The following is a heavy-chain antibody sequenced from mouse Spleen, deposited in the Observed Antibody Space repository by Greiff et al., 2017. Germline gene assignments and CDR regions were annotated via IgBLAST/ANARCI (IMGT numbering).Heavy chain of an antibody. CDR2: ISNGGGST. V-gene: IGHV5-12*01. Sequence: EVKLMESGGGLVQPGGSLKLSCAASGFTFSDYYMYWVRQTPEKRLEWVAYISNGGGSTYYPDTVKGRFTISRDNAKNTLYLQMSRLKSEDTAMYYCARRLYYYGNFDYWGQGTTLTVSS. CDR1: GFTFSDYY. D-gene: IGHD1-1*01. J-gene: IGHJ2*01. CDR3: ARRLYYYGNFDY.